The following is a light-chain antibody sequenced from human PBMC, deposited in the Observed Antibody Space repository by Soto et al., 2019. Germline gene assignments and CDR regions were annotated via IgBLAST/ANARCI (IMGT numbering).Light chain of an antibody. Sequence: VVLTQSTATLSLAPGERATLSCRASQFLSSYLAWYQQKPGQPPRLLIYDTSNRATGIPARFSGSRSGTDFTLTIRSLEHEDFGVYFCHQRNKFGQGTRLEIK. J-gene: IGKJ5*01. CDR2: DTS. CDR3: HQRNK. CDR1: QFLSSY. V-gene: IGKV3-11*01.